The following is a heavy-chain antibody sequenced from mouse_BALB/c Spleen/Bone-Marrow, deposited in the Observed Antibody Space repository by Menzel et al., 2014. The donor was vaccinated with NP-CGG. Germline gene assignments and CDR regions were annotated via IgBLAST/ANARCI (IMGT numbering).Heavy chain of an antibody. Sequence: EVKVIESGGGLVQPGGSLKLSCAASGFDFRRYWMSWVRQAPGKGLEWIGAINPDSSTINYTPSLKDKFIISRDNAKNTLYLQMTKVRYEDTALYYCARLNYYGNLFVWGAGTTVTVSS. CDR2: INPDSSTI. J-gene: IGHJ1*01. V-gene: IGHV4-1*02. D-gene: IGHD1-1*01. CDR3: ARLNYYGNLFV. CDR1: GFDFRRYW.